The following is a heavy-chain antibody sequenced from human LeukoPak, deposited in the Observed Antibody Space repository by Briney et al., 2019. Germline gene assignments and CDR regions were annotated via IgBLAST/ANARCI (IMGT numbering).Heavy chain of an antibody. CDR1: GGSINTRSYF. D-gene: IGHD6-19*01. J-gene: IGHJ4*02. V-gene: IGHV4-39*01. CDR3: ARQRGSGWYHPHLF. Sequence: SETLSLTCSTSGGSINTRSYFWGWIRQSPGKGLEWIASMYYSGTTYYNPSLKSRVTISVDTYKSQLSLKLSSVTAADTAVYYCARQRGSGWYHPHLFWGQGILVTVSS. CDR2: MYYSGTT.